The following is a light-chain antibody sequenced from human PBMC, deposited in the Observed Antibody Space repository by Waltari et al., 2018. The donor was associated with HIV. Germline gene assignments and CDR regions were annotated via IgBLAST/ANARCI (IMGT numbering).Light chain of an antibody. CDR1: RSNIGSNY. Sequence: QSVLTQPPSASGTPGQRVTISCSGSRSNIGSNYVYWYQQLPGTAPKLLMYKNNQRPSWVPDRFSGSKSGTSASLAISGLRSEDETDYYCAAWDDSLSGWVFGGGTKLTVL. J-gene: IGLJ3*02. CDR2: KNN. V-gene: IGLV1-47*01. CDR3: AAWDDSLSGWV.